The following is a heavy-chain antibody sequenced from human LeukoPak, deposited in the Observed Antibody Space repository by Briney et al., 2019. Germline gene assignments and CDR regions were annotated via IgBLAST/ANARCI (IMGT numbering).Heavy chain of an antibody. CDR3: ARDWSPNYDILTGLVAFDI. V-gene: IGHV1-69*05. Sequence: GASVKVSCKVSGGTFSSYAISWVRQAPGQGLEWMGRIIPIFGTANYAQKFQGRVTITTDESTSTAYMELSSLRSEDTAVYYCARDWSPNYDILTGLVAFDIWGQGTMVTVSS. CDR1: GGTFSSYA. D-gene: IGHD3-9*01. CDR2: IIPIFGTA. J-gene: IGHJ3*02.